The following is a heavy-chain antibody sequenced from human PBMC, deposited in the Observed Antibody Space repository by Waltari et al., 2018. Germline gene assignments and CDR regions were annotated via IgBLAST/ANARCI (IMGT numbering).Heavy chain of an antibody. D-gene: IGHD2-2*01. CDR1: GYTLTELS. CDR2: FALEDGEA. CDR3: ATELYCSSTSCSDY. J-gene: IGHJ4*02. Sequence: QVQLVQSGAEVKKPGASVKVSCKVSGYTLTELSIHWVRQAPGKGLEWMGGFALEDGEAIYAQKFQGRVTMTEYTSTDTAYMELSSLRSEDTAVYYCATELYCSSTSCSDYWGQGTLVTVSS. V-gene: IGHV1-24*01.